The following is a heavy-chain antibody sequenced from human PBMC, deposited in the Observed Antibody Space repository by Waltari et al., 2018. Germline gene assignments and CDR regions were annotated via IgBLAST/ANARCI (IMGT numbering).Heavy chain of an antibody. CDR2: ISSSSSYI. CDR1: GFTFSSSS. J-gene: IGHJ4*02. V-gene: IGHV3-21*01. Sequence: EVQLVESGGGLVKPGGSLRLSCAASGFTFSSSSMNWVRQAPGKGLEWVSSISSSSSYIYYADSVKGRFTISRDNAKNSLYLQMNSLRAEDTAVYYCARGATVVNKPSDYWGQGTLVTVSS. CDR3: ARGATVVNKPSDY. D-gene: IGHD4-17*01.